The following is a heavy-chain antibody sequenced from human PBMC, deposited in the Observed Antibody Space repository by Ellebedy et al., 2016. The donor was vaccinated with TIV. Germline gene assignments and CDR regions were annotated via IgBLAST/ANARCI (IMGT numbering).Heavy chain of an antibody. V-gene: IGHV3-30*02. D-gene: IGHD1-7*01. Sequence: GESLKISCAASGFNFSTYGMHWVRQAPGKGLEWVAFIKYDGSKKYYADSVKGRFTISRDNAKNTLYLKMNSLRAEDTAVYYCARVAGTTPVFHYWGQGTLVTVSS. CDR2: IKYDGSKK. J-gene: IGHJ4*02. CDR1: GFNFSTYG. CDR3: ARVAGTTPVFHY.